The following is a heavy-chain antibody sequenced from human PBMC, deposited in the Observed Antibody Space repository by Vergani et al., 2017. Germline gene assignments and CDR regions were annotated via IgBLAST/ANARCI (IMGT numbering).Heavy chain of an antibody. CDR1: GFTFSSYG. J-gene: IGHJ4*02. CDR3: AGITFGGANSGSDY. Sequence: QVQLVESGGGVVQPGGSLRLSCAASGFTFSSYGMHWVRQAPGKGLEWVAFIRYDGSNKYYADSVKGRFTISRDNSKNTLYMQMNSLRAEDTAVYYCAGITFGGANSGSDYWGQGTLVTVSS. D-gene: IGHD3-16*01. V-gene: IGHV3-30*02. CDR2: IRYDGSNK.